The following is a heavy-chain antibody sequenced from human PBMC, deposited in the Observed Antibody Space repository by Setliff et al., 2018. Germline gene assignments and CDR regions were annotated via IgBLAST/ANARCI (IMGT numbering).Heavy chain of an antibody. CDR3: ARDADYYDSAENPIVDY. CDR2: INTNNGAT. Sequence: VASVKVSCKASGYTFTTYGISWVRQASGQGLEWMGYINTNNGATYYAHKVQGRLTMTTDTSTSTAYMELRSLRSDDTAVYYCARDADYYDSAENPIVDYWGQGTLVTVSS. D-gene: IGHD3-22*01. V-gene: IGHV1-18*01. J-gene: IGHJ4*02. CDR1: GYTFTTYG.